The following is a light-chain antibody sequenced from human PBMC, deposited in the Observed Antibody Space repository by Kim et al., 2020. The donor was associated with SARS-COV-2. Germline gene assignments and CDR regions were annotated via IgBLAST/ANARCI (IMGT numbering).Light chain of an antibody. Sequence: EIVLTQSPGTLSLSPGERATLSCRASQSVSSSYLAWYQQKPGQATRLLIYGASSRATGIPDRCSGSGSGTDFTLTISRLEPEDFAVYYCQQYGSSLPYSFGQGTKLEI. CDR2: GAS. CDR1: QSVSSSY. V-gene: IGKV3-20*01. J-gene: IGKJ2*03. CDR3: QQYGSSLPYS.